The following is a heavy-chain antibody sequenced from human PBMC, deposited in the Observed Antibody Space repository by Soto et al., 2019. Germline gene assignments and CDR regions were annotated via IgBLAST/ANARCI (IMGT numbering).Heavy chain of an antibody. D-gene: IGHD5-12*01. CDR2: IYYSGST. V-gene: IGHV4-39*01. J-gene: IGHJ6*02. CDR1: GGSISSSSYY. CDR3: ARLLRPNYSGMDV. Sequence: SETLSLTCTVSGGSISSSSYYWGWIRHPPGKGLEWIGSIYYSGSTYYNPSLKSRVTISVDTSKNQFSLKLSSVTAADTAVYYCARLLRPNYSGMDVLGQETTVTVSS.